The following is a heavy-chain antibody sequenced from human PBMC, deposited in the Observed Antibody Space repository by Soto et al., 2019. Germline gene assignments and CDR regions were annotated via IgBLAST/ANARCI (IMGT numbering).Heavy chain of an antibody. CDR3: ARGSVVAATLFDY. CDR1: GGSISSGGYY. V-gene: IGHV4-31*03. Sequence: QVQLQESGPGLVKPSQTLSLTCTVSGGSISSGGYYWSWIRQHPGKGLEWIGYIYYSGSTYYNPSLKSRVNISVDTSKNQFSLKLSSVTAADTAVYYCARGSVVAATLFDYWGQGTLFTVSS. D-gene: IGHD2-15*01. J-gene: IGHJ4*02. CDR2: IYYSGST.